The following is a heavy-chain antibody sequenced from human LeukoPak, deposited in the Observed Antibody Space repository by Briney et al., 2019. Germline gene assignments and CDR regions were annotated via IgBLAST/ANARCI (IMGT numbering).Heavy chain of an antibody. D-gene: IGHD1-26*01. CDR1: GVSISSRD. CDR2: ISYSGST. Sequence: KPSETLSLTCTVSGVSISSRDYNWIRQPPGKGLEWIGYISYSGSTNYNPSLKSRVTISVDTSKNQFSLKLSSVTAADTAVYYCARCCESFDIDVWGQGTMVTVSS. CDR3: ARCCESFDIDV. J-gene: IGHJ4*02. V-gene: IGHV4-59*11.